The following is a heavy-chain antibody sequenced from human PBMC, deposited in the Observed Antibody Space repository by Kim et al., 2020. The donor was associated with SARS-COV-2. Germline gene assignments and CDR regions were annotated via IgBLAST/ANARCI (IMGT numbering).Heavy chain of an antibody. CDR3: ASVRTGWYNFHY. Sequence: SETLSLTCTVSGGSISGYYWSWIRQPPGRGLEWIGYISYSGSTRYNPSLKSRVTISVDTSKNQFSLRLTSVTPADTAVYYCASVRTGWYNFHYWGQGALDTVSS. J-gene: IGHJ4*02. D-gene: IGHD6-19*01. CDR1: GGSISGYY. V-gene: IGHV4-59*08. CDR2: ISYSGST.